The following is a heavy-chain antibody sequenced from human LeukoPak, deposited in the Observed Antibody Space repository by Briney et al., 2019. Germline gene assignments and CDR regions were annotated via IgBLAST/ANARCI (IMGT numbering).Heavy chain of an antibody. Sequence: TSETLSLTCTVSGVSISSYYWSWIRQPPGKGLEWIGYIYYSGSTNYNPSLKSRVTISVDTSKNQFSLKLSSVTAADTAVYYCARGSIAARRPDYYMDVWGKGTTVTVSS. CDR1: GVSISSYY. CDR3: ARGSIAARRPDYYMDV. CDR2: IYYSGST. D-gene: IGHD6-6*01. J-gene: IGHJ6*03. V-gene: IGHV4-59*01.